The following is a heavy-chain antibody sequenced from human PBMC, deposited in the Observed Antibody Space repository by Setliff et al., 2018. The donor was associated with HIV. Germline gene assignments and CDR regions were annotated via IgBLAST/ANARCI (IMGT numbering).Heavy chain of an antibody. Sequence: GGSLRLSCAASGFTFSTYWMSWVRQAPGKGLEWVSGISGSAGTTYYADSVKGRFTISRDNSKNTLYLQMNSLRTEDTAVYFCASSGGIWGQGTMVTVSS. CDR2: ISGSAGTT. D-gene: IGHD3-10*01. CDR1: GFTFSTYW. CDR3: ASSGGI. J-gene: IGHJ3*02. V-gene: IGHV3-23*01.